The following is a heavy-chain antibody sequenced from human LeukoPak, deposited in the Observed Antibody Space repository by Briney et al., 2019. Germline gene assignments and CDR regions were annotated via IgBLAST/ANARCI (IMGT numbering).Heavy chain of an antibody. CDR3: ALYGGGAFDF. V-gene: IGHV3-48*03. D-gene: IGHD4-23*01. Sequence: GGSLRLSCAASGFTFSSYEMNWVRQAPGKGLEWVSYISSSGSTIYYADSVKGRFTISRDNARNTLNLQMNSLRVEDTAVYYCALYGGGAFDFWGQGTMVTVSS. CDR1: GFTFSSYE. CDR2: ISSSGSTI. J-gene: IGHJ3*01.